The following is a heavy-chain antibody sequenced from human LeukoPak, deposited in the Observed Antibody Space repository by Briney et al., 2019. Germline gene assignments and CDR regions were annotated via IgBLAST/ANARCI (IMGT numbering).Heavy chain of an antibody. J-gene: IGHJ4*02. CDR1: GGTFSSYA. CDR3: ARIKTYYDSSGKIMYYFDY. V-gene: IGHV1-69*01. CDR2: IIPIFRTA. D-gene: IGHD3-22*01. Sequence: GSSVKVSCKASGGTFSSYAISWVRQAPGQGLEWMGGIIPIFRTANYAQNFQGRLTITADGSTSTAYMELSSLRSEDTAIYYCARIKTYYDSSGKIMYYFDYWGQGTLVTVSS.